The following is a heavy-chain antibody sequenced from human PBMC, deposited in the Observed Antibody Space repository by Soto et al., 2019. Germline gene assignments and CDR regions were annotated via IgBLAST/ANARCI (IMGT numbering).Heavy chain of an antibody. V-gene: IGHV4-30-4*01. CDR3: ASLVVTAHNWFDP. Sequence: QVQLQESGPGLVKPSQTLSLTCTVSGGSISSGDYYWSWIRQPPGKGLEWIGYIYYSGSTYYNPSLKSRVTISVDTSKYQFSLKLSSVTAADTAVYYCASLVVTAHNWFDPWGQGTLVTVSS. CDR1: GGSISSGDYY. J-gene: IGHJ5*02. CDR2: IYYSGST. D-gene: IGHD2-21*02.